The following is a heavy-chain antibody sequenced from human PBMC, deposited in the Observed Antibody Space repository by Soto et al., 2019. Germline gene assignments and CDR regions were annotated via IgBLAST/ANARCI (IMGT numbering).Heavy chain of an antibody. CDR1: GFTFSSYA. CDR2: ISGSGGST. CDR3: AKDEGGDYGDESGFDY. J-gene: IGHJ4*02. V-gene: IGHV3-23*01. D-gene: IGHD4-17*01. Sequence: PGGSLRLSCAASGFTFSSYAMSWVRQAPGKGLEWVSAISGSGGSTYYADSVKGRFTISRDNSKNTLYLQMNSLRAEDTAVYYCAKDEGGDYGDESGFDYWGQGTLVTVS.